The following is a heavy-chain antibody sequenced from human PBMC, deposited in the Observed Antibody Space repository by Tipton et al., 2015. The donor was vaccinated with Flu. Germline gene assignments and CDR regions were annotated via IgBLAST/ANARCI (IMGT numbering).Heavy chain of an antibody. D-gene: IGHD2-2*02. CDR1: GSTFSSYS. J-gene: IGHJ6*02. CDR3: ARDCSSTSCYSSYYYYGMDV. CDR2: ISSSSSYI. Sequence: GSLRLSCAASGSTFSSYSMNWVRQAPGKGLEWVSSISSSSSYIYYADSVKGRFTISRDNAKNSLYLQMNSLRAEDTAVYYCARDCSSTSCYSSYYYYGMDVWGQGP. V-gene: IGHV3-21*01.